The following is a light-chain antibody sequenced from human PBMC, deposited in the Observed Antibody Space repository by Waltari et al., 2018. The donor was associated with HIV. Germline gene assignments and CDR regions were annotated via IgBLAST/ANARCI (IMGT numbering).Light chain of an antibody. CDR3: QQYNIWPPWT. Sequence: EILMTQSPATLSVSPGERATLSCRASQSVSSNLAWYQQKPGQAPRLLIYGASTRATGIPARFSGSGSGTEFTLTISSLQSEDCAVYYCQQYNIWPPWTFGQGTKVEIK. CDR1: QSVSSN. J-gene: IGKJ1*01. CDR2: GAS. V-gene: IGKV3-15*01.